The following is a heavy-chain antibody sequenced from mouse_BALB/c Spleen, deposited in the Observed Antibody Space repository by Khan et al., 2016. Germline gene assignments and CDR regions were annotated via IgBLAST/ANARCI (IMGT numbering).Heavy chain of an antibody. CDR3: AGVTTGDYFDY. CDR2: IHYSGST. Sequence: EVQLQESGPDLVKPSQSLSLTCTVTGYSIISGYSWHWIRQFPGNKLEWMAYIHYSGSTNYNPSLKSRISLTRDTSKNSFILKLNSVTTEDTATYYCAGVTTGDYFDYWGQGTTLTVSS. CDR1: GYSIISGYS. J-gene: IGHJ2*01. V-gene: IGHV3-1*02. D-gene: IGHD2-2*01.